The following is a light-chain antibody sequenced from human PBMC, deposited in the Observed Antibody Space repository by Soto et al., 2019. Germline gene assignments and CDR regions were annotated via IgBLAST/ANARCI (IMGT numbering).Light chain of an antibody. V-gene: IGKV1-5*01. CDR2: DAS. CDR1: QSISMW. Sequence: DIEMTQSPSTLSASVGDRVTITCRASQSISMWLAWYQQKPGKAPKFLIYDASTLESGVPSRFSGSGYGTEFTLTISSLQPDDFATYYCQQYHTYPWTFGQGTKVDIK. CDR3: QQYHTYPWT. J-gene: IGKJ1*01.